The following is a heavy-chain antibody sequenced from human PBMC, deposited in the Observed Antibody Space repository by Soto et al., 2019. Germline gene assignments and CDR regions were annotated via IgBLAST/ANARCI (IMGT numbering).Heavy chain of an antibody. D-gene: IGHD2-2*01. CDR3: ARGNIVLVPAATPGGYYYYYGMDV. Sequence: SVKVSCKASGGTFSSYAISWVRQAPGQGLEWMGGIIPIFGTANYAQKIQGRIKITADESTSTAYIELSSLRSEDTVVYYCARGNIVLVPAATPGGYYYYYGMDVWGQGTTVTAP. J-gene: IGHJ6*02. CDR2: IIPIFGTA. V-gene: IGHV1-69*13. CDR1: GGTFSSYA.